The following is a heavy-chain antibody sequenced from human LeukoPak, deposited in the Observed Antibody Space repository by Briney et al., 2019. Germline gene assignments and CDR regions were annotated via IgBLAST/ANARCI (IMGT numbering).Heavy chain of an antibody. D-gene: IGHD3-22*01. V-gene: IGHV4-34*01. CDR2: INHSGST. Sequence: PSETLSLTCAVYGGSFSGYYWSWIRQPPGKGLEWIGEINHSGSTNYNPSLKSRVTISVDTSKNQFSLKLSSVTAADTAVYYCARAGTRPSGYDYWGQGTLVTVSS. CDR3: ARAGTRPSGYDY. CDR1: GGSFSGYY. J-gene: IGHJ4*02.